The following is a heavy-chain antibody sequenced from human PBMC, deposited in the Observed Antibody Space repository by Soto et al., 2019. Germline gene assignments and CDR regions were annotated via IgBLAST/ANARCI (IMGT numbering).Heavy chain of an antibody. CDR2: IYHSGST. CDR3: ARVAWQQLVLGLYWYFDL. V-gene: IGHV4-4*02. CDR1: GGSISSSNW. Sequence: QVQLQESGPGLVKPSGTLSLTCAVSGGSISSSNWWSWVRQPPGKGLEWIGEIYHSGSTNYNPSLKRRVTISVDKSKNQFSLKLSSVTAADTAVYYCARVAWQQLVLGLYWYFDLWGRGTLVTVSS. D-gene: IGHD6-13*01. J-gene: IGHJ2*01.